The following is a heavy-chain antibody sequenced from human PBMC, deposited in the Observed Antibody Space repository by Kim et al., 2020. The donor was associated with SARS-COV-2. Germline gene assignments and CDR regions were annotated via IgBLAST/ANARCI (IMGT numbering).Heavy chain of an antibody. CDR3: AREINPITFFGVVTHYYYYYYMDV. Sequence: ASVKVSCKASGYTFTGYYMHWVRQAPGQGLEWMGRINPNSGGTNYAQKFQGRVTMTRDTSISTAYMELSRLRSDDTDVYYCAREINPITFFGVVTHYYYYYYMDVWGKEAAVTVSS. CDR2: INPNSGGT. CDR1: GYTFTGYY. D-gene: IGHD3-3*01. V-gene: IGHV1-2*05. J-gene: IGHJ6*03.